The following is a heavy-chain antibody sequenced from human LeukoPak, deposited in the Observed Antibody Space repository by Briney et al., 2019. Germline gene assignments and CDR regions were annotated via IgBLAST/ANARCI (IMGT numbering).Heavy chain of an antibody. CDR3: VRGYCSTARCSNFDY. Sequence: GESLKISCKASGYQFNKFWIGWVRQMPGKGLEWMGLIYPDDSETRYSPSFQGQATISADTSTSSAYLQWRSLKASDTAVHFCVRGYCSTARCSNFDYWGPGTLVTVSS. CDR2: IYPDDSET. CDR1: GYQFNKFW. D-gene: IGHD2-2*01. J-gene: IGHJ4*02. V-gene: IGHV5-51*01.